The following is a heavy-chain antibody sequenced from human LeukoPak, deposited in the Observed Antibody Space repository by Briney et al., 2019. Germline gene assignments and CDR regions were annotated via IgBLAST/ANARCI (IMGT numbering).Heavy chain of an antibody. Sequence: GESLRLSCAASGVTFRNYAMRWVRLAPGKGPEWVSTVSGSGDGTYYAYSVNGRFTISRDNSKNTLYLRMNSLRGEDTAVYYCARGAGGGQVDWFDPWGQGTLVTVSS. J-gene: IGHJ5*02. D-gene: IGHD2-15*01. CDR3: ARGAGGGQVDWFDP. CDR2: VSGSGDGT. V-gene: IGHV3-23*01. CDR1: GVTFRNYA.